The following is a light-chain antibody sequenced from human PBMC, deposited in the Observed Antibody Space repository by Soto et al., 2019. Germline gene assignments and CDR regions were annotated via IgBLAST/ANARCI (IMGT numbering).Light chain of an antibody. V-gene: IGKV1-39*01. CDR1: QSIYIY. CDR2: GAS. Sequence: DIQMTQSPSSLSASVGDTVTITCRARQSIYIYLNWYQQTPGKAPNLLIFGASTVQSGVPSRFSGSGSGTDFTLTISGLQPEDFATYYCQQSYSPITFGQGTRLEIK. J-gene: IGKJ5*01. CDR3: QQSYSPIT.